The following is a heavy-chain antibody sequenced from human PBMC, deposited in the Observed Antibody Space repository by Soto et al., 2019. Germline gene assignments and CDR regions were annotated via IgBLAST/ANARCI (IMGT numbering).Heavy chain of an antibody. CDR3: ARTTVTTSGGIYYYYGMDV. Sequence: GGSLRLSCAASGFTFSDYYMTWIRQAPGKGLEWVSYISSSATTIYYADSVKGRFAVSRDNAKNSQDLQMNSLRAEDTAMYYCARTTVTTSGGIYYYYGMDVWGQGTTVTVPS. J-gene: IGHJ6*02. CDR1: GFTFSDYY. D-gene: IGHD4-17*01. V-gene: IGHV3-11*01. CDR2: ISSSATTI.